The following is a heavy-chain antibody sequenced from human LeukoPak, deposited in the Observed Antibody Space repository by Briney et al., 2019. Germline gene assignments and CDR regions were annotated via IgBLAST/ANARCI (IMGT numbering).Heavy chain of an antibody. CDR2: ISSTSSTM. D-gene: IGHD3-10*01. J-gene: IGHJ3*02. Sequence: GGSLRLSCAASGFTFSSYSMNWVRQAPGKGLEWVSYISSTSSTMYYADSVKGRFTISRDNAKNTLYLQMNSLRAEDTAVYYCARDGGDDAFDIWGQGTMVTVSS. CDR3: ARDGGDDAFDI. CDR1: GFTFSSYS. V-gene: IGHV3-48*04.